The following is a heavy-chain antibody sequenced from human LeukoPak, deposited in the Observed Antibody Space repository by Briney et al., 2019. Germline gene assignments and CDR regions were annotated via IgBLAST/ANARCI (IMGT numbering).Heavy chain of an antibody. J-gene: IGHJ5*02. Sequence: KPSETLSLTCTVSGGSISSYYWSWIRQPPGKGLEWIGYIYYSGSTNYNPSLKSRVTISVDTSKNQFSLKLSSETAADTAVYYCARGVGAANCGGDCSLDPWGQGTLVTVSS. D-gene: IGHD2-21*02. V-gene: IGHV4-59*01. CDR2: IYYSGST. CDR3: ARGVGAANCGGDCSLDP. CDR1: GGSISSYY.